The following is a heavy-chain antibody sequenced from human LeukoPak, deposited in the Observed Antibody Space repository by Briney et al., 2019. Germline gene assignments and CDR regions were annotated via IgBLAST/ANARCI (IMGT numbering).Heavy chain of an antibody. V-gene: IGHV1-8*01. CDR1: GYTFTSYD. Sequence: GASVKVSCKASGYTFTSYDINWVRQATGQGLEWMGWMNPNSGNTGYAQKFQGRVTMTRNTSISTAYMELSSLRSEDTAVYHCARVLFLGSSSSPGYWGQGTLVTVSS. CDR2: MNPNSGNT. CDR3: ARVLFLGSSSSPGY. D-gene: IGHD6-6*01. J-gene: IGHJ4*02.